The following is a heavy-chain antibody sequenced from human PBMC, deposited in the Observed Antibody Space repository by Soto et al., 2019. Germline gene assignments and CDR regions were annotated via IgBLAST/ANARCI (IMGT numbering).Heavy chain of an antibody. CDR2: IYSDGST. CDR3: ARAREPEYSSSTFFDS. Sequence: EVQLVETGGGLIQPVGSFRLSCAASCLTVSRTQMAWVLQVPGKGLQWVSVIYSDGSTYYDNAVKGRFTISRDISENKIYLDLSRVTGDDTAIYYCARAREPEYSSSTFFDSWGRGILVTVSS. D-gene: IGHD6-6*01. CDR1: CLTVSRTQ. V-gene: IGHV3-53*02. J-gene: IGHJ4*02.